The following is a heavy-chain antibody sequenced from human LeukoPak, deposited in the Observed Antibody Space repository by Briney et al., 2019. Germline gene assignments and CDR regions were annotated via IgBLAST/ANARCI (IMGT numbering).Heavy chain of an antibody. D-gene: IGHD5-24*01. V-gene: IGHV4-34*01. J-gene: IGHJ4*02. CDR1: GACFSAYQ. Sequence: SETLSLTCAVYGACFSAYQWSWIRQPPGKGLEWIGEINHSGSTNYNPSLKSRVTISVDTSKNQFSLKLSSVTAADTAVYYCARDGRADYNRYFDCWGQGTLVTVSS. CDR2: INHSGST. CDR3: ARDGRADYNRYFDC.